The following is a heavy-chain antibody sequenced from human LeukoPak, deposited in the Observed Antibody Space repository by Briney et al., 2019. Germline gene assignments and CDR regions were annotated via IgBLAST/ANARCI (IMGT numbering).Heavy chain of an antibody. D-gene: IGHD6-19*01. V-gene: IGHV4-34*01. J-gene: IGHJ4*02. CDR1: GGSFSGYY. Sequence: PSETLSLTCAVYGGSFSGYYWSWIRQPPGKGLEWIGEINHSGSTNYNPSLKSRVTISVDTSKNQFSLKLSSVTAADTAVYYCARRGYSSGLDYWGQGTLVTVSS. CDR3: ARRGYSSGLDY. CDR2: INHSGST.